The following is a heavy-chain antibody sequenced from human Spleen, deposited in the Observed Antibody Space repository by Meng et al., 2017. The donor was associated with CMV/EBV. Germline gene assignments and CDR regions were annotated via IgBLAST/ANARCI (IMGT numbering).Heavy chain of an antibody. CDR1: GFTFSSYS. Sequence: GGSLRLSCAASGFTFSSYSMNWVRQAPGKGLEWVSSISSSSSYIYYADSVKGRFTISRDNAKNSLYLQMNSLRAEDTAVYYCARDLSYPYCTNGVCPHWFDPWGQGTLVTVSS. V-gene: IGHV3-21*01. CDR3: ARDLSYPYCTNGVCPHWFDP. CDR2: ISSSSSYI. D-gene: IGHD2-8*01. J-gene: IGHJ5*02.